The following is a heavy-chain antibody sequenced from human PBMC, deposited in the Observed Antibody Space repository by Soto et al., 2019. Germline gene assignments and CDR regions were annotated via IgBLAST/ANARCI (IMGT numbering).Heavy chain of an antibody. CDR3: AANFGELLWPLDY. D-gene: IGHD3-10*01. CDR1: GGSLSGYY. CDR2: INHSGST. J-gene: IGHJ4*02. Sequence: SXTLSLTCAVYGGSLSGYYWSWIRQPPGKGLEWIGEINHSGSTNYNPSLKSRVTISVDTSKNQFSLKLSSVTAADTAVYYCAANFGELLWPLDYWGQGTLVTVSS. V-gene: IGHV4-34*01.